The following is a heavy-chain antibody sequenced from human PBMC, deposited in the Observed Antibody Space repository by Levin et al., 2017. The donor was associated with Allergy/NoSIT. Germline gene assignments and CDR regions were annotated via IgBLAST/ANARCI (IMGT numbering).Heavy chain of an antibody. CDR1: GGSFSGYY. Sequence: SETLSLTCAVYGGSFSGYYWSWIRQPPGKGLEWIGEINHSGSTNYNPSLKSRVTISVDTSKNQFSLKLSSVTAADTAVYYCASRRGVSKIVVVPAASRYYYGMDVWGQGTTVTVSS. D-gene: IGHD2-2*01. CDR2: INHSGST. J-gene: IGHJ6*02. CDR3: ASRRGVSKIVVVPAASRYYYGMDV. V-gene: IGHV4-34*01.